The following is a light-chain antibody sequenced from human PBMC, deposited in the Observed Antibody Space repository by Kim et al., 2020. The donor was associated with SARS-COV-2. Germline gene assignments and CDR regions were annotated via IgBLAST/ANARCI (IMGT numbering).Light chain of an antibody. CDR2: YDR. V-gene: IGLV3-21*04. Sequence: SYELTQPPSVSVAPGETARLACGGDNIGRKSVHWYQRKPGQVPVVVIYYDRDRPSGIPERFSGSNSGNTATLTISRVEAGDEADYYCQVWDSSSDHPVFGGGTKVTVL. J-gene: IGLJ2*01. CDR1: NIGRKS. CDR3: QVWDSSSDHPV.